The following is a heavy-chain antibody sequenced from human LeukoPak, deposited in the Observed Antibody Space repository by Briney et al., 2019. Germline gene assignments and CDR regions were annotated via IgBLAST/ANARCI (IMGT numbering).Heavy chain of an antibody. CDR1: GYTFTSYY. D-gene: IGHD3-16*01. CDR2: INPSGGST. CDR3: ASPGEKDYYFDY. J-gene: IGHJ4*02. V-gene: IGHV1-46*01. Sequence: ALVKVSCKASGYTFTSYYMHWVRQAPGQGLEWMGIINPSGGSTGYAQKFQGRVTMTRDTSTSTVYMELRSLRSEDTAVYYCASPGEKDYYFDYWGQGTLVTVSS.